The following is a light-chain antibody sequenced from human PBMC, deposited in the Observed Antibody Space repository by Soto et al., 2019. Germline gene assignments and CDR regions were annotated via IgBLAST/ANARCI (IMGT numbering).Light chain of an antibody. V-gene: IGLV2-14*01. Sequence: QSVLTQPASVSGSPGQSIAISCTGTSSDVGAYNSVSWYQQYPGKAPKLMIHDVSNRPSGVSDRFSGSKSGNTASLTISGLQAEDEADYYCSSYTSSSSYVFGSGTKVPVL. J-gene: IGLJ1*01. CDR3: SSYTSSSSYV. CDR1: SSDVGAYNS. CDR2: DVS.